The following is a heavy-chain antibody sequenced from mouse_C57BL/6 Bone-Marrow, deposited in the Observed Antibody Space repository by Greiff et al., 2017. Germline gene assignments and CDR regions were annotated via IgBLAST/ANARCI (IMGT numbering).Heavy chain of an antibody. D-gene: IGHD2-3*01. CDR3: ARESRWLLRLYYAMDY. J-gene: IGHJ4*01. Sequence: QVHVKQSGAELVRPGASVKLSCKASGYTFTDYYINWVKQRPGQGLEWIARIYPGSGNTYYNEKFKGKATLTAEKSSSTAYMQLSSLTSEDSAVYFCARESRWLLRLYYAMDYWGQGTSVTVSS. CDR2: IYPGSGNT. V-gene: IGHV1-76*01. CDR1: GYTFTDYY.